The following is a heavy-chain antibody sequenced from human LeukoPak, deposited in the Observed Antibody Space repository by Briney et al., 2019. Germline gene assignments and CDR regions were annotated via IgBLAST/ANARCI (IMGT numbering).Heavy chain of an antibody. CDR1: GGTFGSFA. Sequence: SVKVSCKTSGGTFGSFAIAWVRQAPGQGLEWMGGIIPVFATTNYAQEFQGRVSITADESTSTVYMELNSLRSDDTAVYYCARGPPLTYDHTPEGYYHYYMDVWGKGTTVTISS. V-gene: IGHV1-69*13. J-gene: IGHJ6*03. CDR3: ARGPPLTYDHTPEGYYHYYMDV. CDR2: IIPVFATT. D-gene: IGHD1-14*01.